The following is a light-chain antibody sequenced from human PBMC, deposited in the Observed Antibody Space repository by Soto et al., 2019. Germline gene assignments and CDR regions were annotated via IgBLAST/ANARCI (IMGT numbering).Light chain of an antibody. CDR1: QSVSSSY. CDR3: QQYGSSPRT. V-gene: IGKV3-20*01. CDR2: GAS. J-gene: IGKJ1*01. Sequence: EIVLTQSPGTLSLSPGERATLSCRASQSVSSSYLAWYRQKPGQAPRLLIYGASSRATGIPDRFGGSGSGTDFTLTISRLEPEDFAVYYCQQYGSSPRTFGQGTKVDIK.